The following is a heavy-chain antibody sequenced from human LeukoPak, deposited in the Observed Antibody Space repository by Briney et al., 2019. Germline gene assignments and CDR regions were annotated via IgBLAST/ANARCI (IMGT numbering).Heavy chain of an antibody. Sequence: ASVKVSCKASGYTFTGYGISWVRQAPGQGLEWMGWISAYNGNTNYAQKLQGRVTMTTDTSTSTAYMELRSLRSDDTAVYYCARDRTMVRGGDKGDAFDIWGQGTMVTVSS. V-gene: IGHV1-18*01. CDR3: ARDRTMVRGGDKGDAFDI. CDR1: GYTFTGYG. CDR2: ISAYNGNT. D-gene: IGHD3-10*01. J-gene: IGHJ3*02.